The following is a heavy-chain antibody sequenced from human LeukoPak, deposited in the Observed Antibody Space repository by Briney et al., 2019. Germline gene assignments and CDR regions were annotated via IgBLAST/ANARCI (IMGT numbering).Heavy chain of an antibody. CDR2: ISSSSSYI. CDR3: AKAYDSSGYKYFDY. J-gene: IGHJ4*02. V-gene: IGHV3-21*04. CDR1: GFTFNRYS. D-gene: IGHD3-22*01. Sequence: GGSLRLSCAASGFTFNRYSMNWVRQAPGKGLEWVSSISSSSSYIYYADSVKGRFTISRDNAKKSMYLEMNSLRAEDMALYYCAKAYDSSGYKYFDYWGQGTLVTVSS.